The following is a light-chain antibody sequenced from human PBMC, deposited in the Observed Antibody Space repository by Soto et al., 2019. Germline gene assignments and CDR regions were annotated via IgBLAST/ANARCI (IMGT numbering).Light chain of an antibody. Sequence: EIALTQSPATLSLSPGERATLSCRASQSVSSYLAWYQQKPGQAPRLLIYDASIRTTGIPARFSGSGSGTDFTLTISRLESEDVAVYYCQQRSNWWTFGQGTKVEIK. CDR1: QSVSSY. CDR2: DAS. J-gene: IGKJ1*01. V-gene: IGKV3-11*01. CDR3: QQRSNWWT.